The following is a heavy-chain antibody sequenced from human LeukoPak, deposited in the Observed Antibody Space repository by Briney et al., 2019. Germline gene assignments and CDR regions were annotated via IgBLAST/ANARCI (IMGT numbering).Heavy chain of an antibody. Sequence: GGSLRLSCAASGFTFSDYYMSWIRQAPGKGLEWVSYISSSGSTIYYADSVKGRFTISRDNAKNSLYLQMNSLRAEDTAAYYCARWYCGGDCYSSPAYYYGMDVWGQGTTVTVSS. CDR2: ISSSGSTI. CDR1: GFTFSDYY. V-gene: IGHV3-11*01. CDR3: ARWYCGGDCYSSPAYYYGMDV. J-gene: IGHJ6*02. D-gene: IGHD2-21*02.